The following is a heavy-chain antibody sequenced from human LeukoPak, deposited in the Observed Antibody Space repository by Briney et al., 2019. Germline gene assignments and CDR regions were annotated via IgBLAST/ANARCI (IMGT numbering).Heavy chain of an antibody. V-gene: IGHV3-7*01. CDR3: ATIPAARYYYYYGMDV. CDR1: GFTFSSYW. D-gene: IGHD2-2*01. CDR2: IKQDGSEK. J-gene: IGHJ6*02. Sequence: PGGSLRLSCAASGFTFSSYWMSWVRQAPGKGLEWVANIKQDGSEKYYVDSVKGRFTISRDNAKNSLYLQMNSLRAEDTAVYYCATIPAARYYYYYGMDVWGQGTTVTVSS.